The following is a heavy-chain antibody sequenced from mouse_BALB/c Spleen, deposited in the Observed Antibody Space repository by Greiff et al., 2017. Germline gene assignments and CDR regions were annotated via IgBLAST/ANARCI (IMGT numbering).Heavy chain of an antibody. CDR2: IWSDGST. V-gene: IGHV2-6-2*01. CDR3: ARHEGSYDAMDY. Sequence: VQGVESGPDLVAPSQSLSITCTVSGFSLTSYGVHWVRQPPGKGLEWLVVIWSDGSTTYNSALKSRLSISKDNSKSQVFLKMNSLQTDDTAMYYCARHEGSYDAMDYWGQGTSVTVSS. J-gene: IGHJ4*01. CDR1: GFSLTSYG. D-gene: IGHD1-1*02.